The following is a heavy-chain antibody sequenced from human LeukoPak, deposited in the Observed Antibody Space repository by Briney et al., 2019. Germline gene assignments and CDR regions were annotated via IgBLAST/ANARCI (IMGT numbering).Heavy chain of an antibody. CDR3: ASGLQYCSSTSCYDKVAFDI. J-gene: IGHJ3*02. V-gene: IGHV1-2*02. CDR1: GYTFTGYY. CDR2: INPNSGGT. Sequence: ASVKVSCKASGYTFTGYYMHWVRQAPGQGLEWMGWINPNSGGTNYAQKFQGRVTMTRDTSISTAYMELSRLRSGDTAVYYCASGLQYCSSTSCYDKVAFDIWGQGTMVTVSS. D-gene: IGHD2-2*01.